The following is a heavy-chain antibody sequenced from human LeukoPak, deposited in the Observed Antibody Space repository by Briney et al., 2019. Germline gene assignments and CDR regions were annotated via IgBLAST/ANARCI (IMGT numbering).Heavy chain of an antibody. D-gene: IGHD3-9*01. CDR3: AKWGDYDILTGYYVPDY. V-gene: IGHV3-23*01. J-gene: IGHJ4*02. Sequence: PGTSLRLSCVAYGFTFTNYAMSWVRQAPGKGLEWVSAITGSDGSSYYADSVKGRFTISRDNSKNMLYLQVNSLRAEDTAVYCCAKWGDYDILTGYYVPDYWGQGTLVTVSS. CDR1: GFTFTNYA. CDR2: ITGSDGSS.